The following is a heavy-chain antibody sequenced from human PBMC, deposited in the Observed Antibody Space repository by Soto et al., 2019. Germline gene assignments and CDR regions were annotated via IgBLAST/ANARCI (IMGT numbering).Heavy chain of an antibody. J-gene: IGHJ6*02. V-gene: IGHV3-30-3*01. CDR2: ISYDGSNK. CDR3: ARADRRGHVNYGMDV. CDR1: GFTFSSYA. Sequence: PVGSLRLSCAASGFTFSSYAMHWVRQAPGKGLEWVAVISYDGSNKYYADSVKGRFTISRDNSKNTLYLQMNSLRAEDTAVYYCARADRRGHVNYGMDVCGQGTTVTVSS. D-gene: IGHD3-10*01.